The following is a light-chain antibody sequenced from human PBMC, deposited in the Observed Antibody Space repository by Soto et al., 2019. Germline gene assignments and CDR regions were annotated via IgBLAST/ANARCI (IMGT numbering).Light chain of an antibody. CDR1: PCLLYSNGETL. CDR3: QQYGSSLFT. CDR2: GAS. V-gene: IGKV2-30*01. J-gene: IGKJ5*01. Sequence: DFVMTQSPLSLPVTLGQPASISCRSIPCLLYSNGETLLHWYQKKPGQSPRLXIYGASSRAIGIPDRFRGSGSGTDFTLTINRLETEDFAVYYCQQYGSSLFTFGQGTRLEIK.